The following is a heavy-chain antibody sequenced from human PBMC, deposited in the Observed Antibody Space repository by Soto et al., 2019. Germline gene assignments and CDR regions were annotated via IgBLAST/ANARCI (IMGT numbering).Heavy chain of an antibody. CDR2: TSAYNGNS. CDR3: ARALPPTDY. J-gene: IGHJ4*02. CDR1: GYTFTSYG. V-gene: IGHV1-18*01. Sequence: ASVKVSCKASGYTFTSYGISWVRQAPGQGLEWVGWTSAYNGNSNYAQKLQGRVTMTTDTSTSTAYMEMRSLRSDDTAVYYCARALPPTDYWGQGTLVTVSS.